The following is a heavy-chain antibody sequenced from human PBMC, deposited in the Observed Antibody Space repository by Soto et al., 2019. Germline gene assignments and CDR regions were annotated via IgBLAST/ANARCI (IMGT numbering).Heavy chain of an antibody. V-gene: IGHV3-23*01. CDR1: GFTFSSYA. J-gene: IGHJ4*02. Sequence: GGSLRLSCAASGFTFSSYAMSWVRQAPGKGLEWVSAISGSGGSTYYADSVKGRFTISRDNSKNTLYLQMNSLRAEDTAVYYSAKDGENYDYSNYQSGFDYWGQGTLVTVSS. CDR3: AKDGENYDYSNYQSGFDY. D-gene: IGHD4-4*01. CDR2: ISGSGGST.